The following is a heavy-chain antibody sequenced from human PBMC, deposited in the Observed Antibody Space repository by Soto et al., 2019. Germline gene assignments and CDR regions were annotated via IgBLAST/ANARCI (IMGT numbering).Heavy chain of an antibody. Sequence: ASGKVACKASGFTFTSSSVQWVRQARGQRLEWIGWITVGTGNTNYAQKFQERVTITRDMSTSTAYMELSNLRSEDTAVYYCAAGDSSGYYGGWGQGTQVTVSS. D-gene: IGHD3-22*01. CDR3: AAGDSSGYYGG. CDR1: GFTFTSSS. V-gene: IGHV1-58*01. CDR2: ITVGTGNT. J-gene: IGHJ4*02.